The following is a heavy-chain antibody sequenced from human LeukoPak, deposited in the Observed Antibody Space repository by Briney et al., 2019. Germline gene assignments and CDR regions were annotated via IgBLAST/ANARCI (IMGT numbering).Heavy chain of an antibody. CDR1: GCSLSSYS. J-gene: IGHJ4*02. Sequence: SEALSLTCTVSGCSLSSYSWSWIRQTAGKGLEWIGRIYSSGSTSYNPSLTSRVSMSLDTSKKQISLKLSSVTAADTAVYYCARETLAFPDFWGQGTLVTVSS. V-gene: IGHV4-4*07. CDR2: IYSSGST. D-gene: IGHD3-3*02. CDR3: ARETLAFPDF.